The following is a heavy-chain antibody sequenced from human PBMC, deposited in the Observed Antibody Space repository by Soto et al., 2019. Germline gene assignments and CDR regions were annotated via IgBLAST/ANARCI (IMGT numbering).Heavy chain of an antibody. V-gene: IGHV1-18*01. CDR1: GYTFTSYG. CDR2: ISAYNGNT. CDR3: AREPSYGSGSYYKV. Sequence: ASVKVSCKASGYTFTSYGISWVRQAPGQGLEWMGWISAYNGNTNHAQKLQGRVTMTTDTSTSTAYMELRSLRSDDTAVYYCAREPSYGSGSYYKVWGQGTTVTVSS. J-gene: IGHJ6*02. D-gene: IGHD3-10*01.